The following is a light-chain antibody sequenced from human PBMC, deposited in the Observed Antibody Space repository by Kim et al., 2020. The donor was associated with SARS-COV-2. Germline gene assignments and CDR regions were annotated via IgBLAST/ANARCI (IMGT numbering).Light chain of an antibody. CDR3: LLYSGGAWV. CDR1: TGAVTSGYY. Sequence: PGWTVTLTCASSTGAVTSGYYPNCFQQKPGQVPRSLIYTTTSKHSWPPARFSGSLLGDKAALTLSAVQPEDEAEYYCLLYSGGAWVFGGGTQLTVL. V-gene: IGLV7-43*01. J-gene: IGLJ3*02. CDR2: TTT.